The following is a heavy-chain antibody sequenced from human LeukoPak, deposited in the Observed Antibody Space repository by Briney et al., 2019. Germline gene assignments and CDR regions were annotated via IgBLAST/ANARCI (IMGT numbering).Heavy chain of an antibody. V-gene: IGHV4-59*12. CDR3: ARERVPAAQSYWYFDL. CDR1: GGSISSYY. J-gene: IGHJ2*01. Sequence: PSETLSLTCTVSGGSISSYYWSWIRQPPGKGLEWIGYIYYSGSTNYNPSLKSRVTISVDTSKNLFSLKLSSVTAADTAVYYCARERVPAAQSYWYFDLWGRGTLVTVSS. D-gene: IGHD2-2*01. CDR2: IYYSGST.